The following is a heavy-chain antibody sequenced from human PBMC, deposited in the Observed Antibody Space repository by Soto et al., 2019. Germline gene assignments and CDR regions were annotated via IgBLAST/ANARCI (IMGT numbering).Heavy chain of an antibody. V-gene: IGHV3-72*01. CDR2: IRNKGYSYTT. CDR3: TRAGSYCHFDF. CDR1: GFIFSDHY. D-gene: IGHD1-26*01. J-gene: IGHJ4*02. Sequence: EVQLVESGGGLVQPGGSLRLSCAASGFIFSDHYMDWVRQAPGKGLEWVGRIRNKGYSYTTEYAASVKGRFSISRDDSKSSLYLQMNSLKTEDTAVYYCTRAGSYCHFDFWGQGTLVTVSS.